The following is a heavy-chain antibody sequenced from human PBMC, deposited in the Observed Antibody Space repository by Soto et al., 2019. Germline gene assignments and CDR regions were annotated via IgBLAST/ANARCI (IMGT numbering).Heavy chain of an antibody. D-gene: IGHD3-22*01. Sequence: QVQLVESGGGVVQPGRSLRLSCAASGFTFSSYAMHWVRQAPGKGLEWVAVISYDGSNKYYADSVKGRFTISRDNXKXPXXLQMNSLRAEDTAVYYCARTRITMIVVVISYGMDVWGQGTTVTVSS. V-gene: IGHV3-30-3*01. CDR2: ISYDGSNK. CDR1: GFTFSSYA. CDR3: ARTRITMIVVVISYGMDV. J-gene: IGHJ6*02.